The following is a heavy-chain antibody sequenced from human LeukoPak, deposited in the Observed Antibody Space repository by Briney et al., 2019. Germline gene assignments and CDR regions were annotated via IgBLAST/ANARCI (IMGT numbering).Heavy chain of an antibody. D-gene: IGHD2-2*02. CDR1: RVTFSSYA. CDR2: ISGSGST. CDR3: ATPDYCSSTSCYSSR. Sequence: GGSLRLSCAASRVTFSSYAMSWVPHAPGKGLEWVSAISGSGSTYYADSVKGRFTLSRDNYKNTLYLQMNSLRDEDTAVYYCATPDYCSSTSCYSSRWGQGTLVTVSS. V-gene: IGHV3-23*01. J-gene: IGHJ4*02.